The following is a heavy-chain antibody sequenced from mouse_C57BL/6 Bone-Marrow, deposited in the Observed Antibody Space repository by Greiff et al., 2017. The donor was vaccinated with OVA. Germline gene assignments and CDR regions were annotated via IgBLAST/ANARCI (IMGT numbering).Heavy chain of an antibody. V-gene: IGHV1-64*01. CDR1: GYTFTSYW. D-gene: IGHD2-3*01. J-gene: IGHJ3*01. CDR2: IHPNSGST. CDR3: ARGDGPAWFAY. Sequence: VQLQQPGAELVKPGASVKLSCMASGYTFTSYWMHWVKQRPGQGLEWIGMIHPNSGSTNYNEKFKSKATLTVDKSSSTAYMQLSSLTSEDSAVYYCARGDGPAWFAYWGQGTLVTVSA.